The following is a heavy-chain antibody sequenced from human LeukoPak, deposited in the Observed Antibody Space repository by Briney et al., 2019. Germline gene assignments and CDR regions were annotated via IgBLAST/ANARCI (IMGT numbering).Heavy chain of an antibody. D-gene: IGHD1-26*01. Sequence: GGSLRLSCAASGFTVSSYGMHWVRQAPGKGLEWVAFIRYDGSNKYYADSVKGRFTISRDNSKNTLYLQMNSLRAEDTAVYYCAKDKATKWELLSCFDYWGQGTLVTVSS. CDR3: AKDKATKWELLSCFDY. J-gene: IGHJ4*02. CDR2: IRYDGSNK. V-gene: IGHV3-30*02. CDR1: GFTVSSYG.